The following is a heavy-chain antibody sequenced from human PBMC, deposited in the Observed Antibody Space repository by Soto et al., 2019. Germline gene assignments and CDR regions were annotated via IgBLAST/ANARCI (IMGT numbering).Heavy chain of an antibody. CDR2: IYHSGST. J-gene: IGHJ4*02. D-gene: IGHD6-19*01. Sequence: ASETLSLTCAVSGGSVSSSNWWGWVRQPPGKGLEWIGEIYHSGSTNYNPSLKSRVTISVDKSKNQFSLKLSSVTAADTAVYYCARVAVAGTRVDYWGQGTLVTVSS. V-gene: IGHV4-4*02. CDR3: ARVAVAGTRVDY. CDR1: GGSVSSSNW.